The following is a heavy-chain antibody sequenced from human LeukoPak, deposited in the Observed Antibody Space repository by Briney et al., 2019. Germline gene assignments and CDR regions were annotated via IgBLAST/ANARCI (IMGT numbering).Heavy chain of an antibody. Sequence: AGCLRLSCAASGFTFSSYSMNWVRQAPGKGLEWVSSISSSSSYIYYADSVKGRFTISRDNAKNSLYLQMNSLRAEDTAVYYCARTYSGYDRYFDYWGQGTLVTVSS. CDR2: ISSSSSYI. D-gene: IGHD5-12*01. V-gene: IGHV3-21*01. CDR1: GFTFSSYS. CDR3: ARTYSGYDRYFDY. J-gene: IGHJ4*02.